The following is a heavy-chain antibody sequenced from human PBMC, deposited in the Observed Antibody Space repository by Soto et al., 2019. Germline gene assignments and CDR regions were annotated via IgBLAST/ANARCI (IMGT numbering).Heavy chain of an antibody. J-gene: IGHJ5*02. Sequence: ASXKVSCKASGDTFTAYGFHWVRQAPGHRLEGMGGVNAGNGDRKYSQKFQDRVTITRDTSASIAYMEMSSLRSEDTTVYYCARDVSSSIDRWGQGTLVTVSS. CDR2: VNAGNGDR. D-gene: IGHD6-6*01. CDR3: ARDVSSSIDR. CDR1: GDTFTAYG. V-gene: IGHV1-3*01.